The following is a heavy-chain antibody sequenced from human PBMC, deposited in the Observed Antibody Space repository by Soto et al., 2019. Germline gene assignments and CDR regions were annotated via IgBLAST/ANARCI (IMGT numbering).Heavy chain of an antibody. J-gene: IGHJ4*02. CDR1: GYTFTGHY. CDR3: AKVAVAGGNDY. Sequence: ASVKVSCKASGYTFTGHYIHWVRQAPEQGLEWMGWISAYNGNTNYAQKLQGRVTMTTDTSTSTAYMELRSLRSDDTAVYYCAKVAVAGGNDYWGQGTLVTVSS. CDR2: ISAYNGNT. D-gene: IGHD6-19*01. V-gene: IGHV1-18*04.